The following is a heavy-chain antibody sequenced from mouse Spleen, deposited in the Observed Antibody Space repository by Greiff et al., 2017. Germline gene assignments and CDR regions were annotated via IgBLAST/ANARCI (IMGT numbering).Heavy chain of an antibody. CDR1: GYAFSSSW. CDR3: ARGAFTTVFDY. CDR2: IYPGDGDT. D-gene: IGHD1-1*01. Sequence: QVQLQQSGPELVKPGASVKISCKASGYAFSSSWMNWVKQRPGKGLEWIGRIYPGDGDTNYNGKFKGKATLTADKSSSTAYMQLSSLTSEDSAVYFCARGAFTTVFDYWGQGTTLTVSS. V-gene: IGHV1-82*01. J-gene: IGHJ2*01.